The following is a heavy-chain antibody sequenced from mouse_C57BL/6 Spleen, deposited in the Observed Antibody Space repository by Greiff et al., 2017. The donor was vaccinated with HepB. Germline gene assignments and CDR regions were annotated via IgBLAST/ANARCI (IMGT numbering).Heavy chain of an antibody. CDR2: IYPGDGDT. D-gene: IGHD1-1*01. V-gene: IGHV1-82*01. CDR3: ARSITTVVGRGYYFDY. J-gene: IGHJ2*01. Sequence: QVQLQQSGPELVKPGASVKISCKASGYAFSSSWMNWVKQRPGKGLEGIGRIYPGDGDTNYNGKFKGKATLTADKSSSTAYMQLSSLTSEDSAVYFCARSITTVVGRGYYFDYWGQGTTLTVSS. CDR1: GYAFSSSW.